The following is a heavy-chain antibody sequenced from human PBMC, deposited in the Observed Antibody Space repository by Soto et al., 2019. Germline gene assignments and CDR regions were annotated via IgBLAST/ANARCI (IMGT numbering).Heavy chain of an antibody. V-gene: IGHV3-30*03. CDR1: GFTFSSYG. D-gene: IGHD1-1*01. Sequence: GGSLRLSCAASGFTFSSYGIHWVRQAPGKGLEWVAVISYDGSNEYYSDSVKGRFTISRDNSKNTLYLQMNSLRVEDTATYYCAGALENPYFYYGLNVWGQGTTVTVSS. CDR3: AGALENPYFYYGLNV. CDR2: ISYDGSNE. J-gene: IGHJ6*02.